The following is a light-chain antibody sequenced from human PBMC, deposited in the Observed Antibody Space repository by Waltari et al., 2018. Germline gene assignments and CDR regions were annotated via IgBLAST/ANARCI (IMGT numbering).Light chain of an antibody. CDR2: KAS. V-gene: IGKV1-5*03. CDR3: QQYYRPPWT. Sequence: DIQMTQSASTLSASVGDRVTITCRASGSINSWLAWHQQKPGKAPEPLIFKASTLESGVPSRFSGSGSGTEFTLTISSLQPDDFATYYCQQYYRPPWTFGQGTKVDIK. CDR1: GSINSW. J-gene: IGKJ1*01.